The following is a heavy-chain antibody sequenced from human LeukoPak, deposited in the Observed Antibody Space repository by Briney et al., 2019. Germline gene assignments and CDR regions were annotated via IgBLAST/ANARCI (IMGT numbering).Heavy chain of an antibody. CDR3: ARDPGMATSYYFDY. J-gene: IGHJ4*02. CDR2: IYYSGST. D-gene: IGHD5-24*01. Sequence: ASETLSLTCTVCGGSISSYYWSWIRQPPGKGLEWIGYIYYSGSTNYNPSLKSRVTISVDTSKDQFSLKLSSVTAADTAVYYCARDPGMATSYYFDYWGQGTLVTVSS. CDR1: GGSISSYY. V-gene: IGHV4-59*01.